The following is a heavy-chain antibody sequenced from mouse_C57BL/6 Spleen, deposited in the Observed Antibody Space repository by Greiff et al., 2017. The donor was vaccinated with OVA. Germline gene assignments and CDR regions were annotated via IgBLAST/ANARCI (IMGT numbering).Heavy chain of an antibody. V-gene: IGHV1-4*01. J-gene: IGHJ3*01. D-gene: IGHD2-4*01. CDR3: ARDDYAVRPCAY. CDR2: INPSSGYT. Sequence: VQLQQSGAELARPGASVKMSCKASGYTFTSYTMHWVKQRPGQGLEWIGYINPSSGYTKYNQKFKDKATLTADKSSSTAYMQLSSLTSEDSAVYYCARDDYAVRPCAYWGQGTLVTVSA. CDR1: GYTFTSYT.